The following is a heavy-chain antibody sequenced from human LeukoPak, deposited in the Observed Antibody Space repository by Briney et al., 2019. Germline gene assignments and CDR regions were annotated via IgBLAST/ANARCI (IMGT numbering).Heavy chain of an antibody. CDR3: ARRRDYWVIDY. CDR1: GGSISRSYY. Sequence: SETLSLTCTVSGGSISRSYYWDWIRQPPGKGLEWIGSSIYYSGTTHYNPSLKSRVTISVDTSKNQFSLKLSSVTAADTAVYYCARRRDYWVIDYWGQGTLVTVSS. V-gene: IGHV4-39*01. CDR2: SIYYSGTT. J-gene: IGHJ4*02. D-gene: IGHD2-8*02.